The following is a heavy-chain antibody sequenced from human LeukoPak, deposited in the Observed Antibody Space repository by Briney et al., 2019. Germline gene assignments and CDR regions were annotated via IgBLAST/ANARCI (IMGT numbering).Heavy chain of an antibody. CDR3: ARKYYGSGSYYKDINFDY. CDR1: GGSISSNSYY. D-gene: IGHD3-10*01. J-gene: IGHJ4*02. CDR2: IYYSGGT. V-gene: IGHV4-39*01. Sequence: PSETLSLTCTVSGGSISSNSYYWGWIRQPPGKGLEWIGSIYYSGGTYYNPSLKSRVTISVDTSKNQFSLKLSSVTAADTAVYYCARKYYGSGSYYKDINFDYWGQGTLVTVSS.